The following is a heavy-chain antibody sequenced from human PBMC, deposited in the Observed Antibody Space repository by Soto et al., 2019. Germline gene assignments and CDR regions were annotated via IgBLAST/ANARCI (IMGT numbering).Heavy chain of an antibody. CDR1: GGSISSSNW. CDR2: IYHSEST. Sequence: QVQLQESGPGLVKPSGTLSLTCAVSGGSISSSNWWSWVRQPPGKGLEWIGEIYHSESTNYNPSLKRRVIISVDKSNNQFSLRLTSVTAADTAVYYCARGRYSSGWYGEWFDPWGQGTLVTVSS. J-gene: IGHJ5*02. D-gene: IGHD6-19*01. V-gene: IGHV4-4*02. CDR3: ARGRYSSGWYGEWFDP.